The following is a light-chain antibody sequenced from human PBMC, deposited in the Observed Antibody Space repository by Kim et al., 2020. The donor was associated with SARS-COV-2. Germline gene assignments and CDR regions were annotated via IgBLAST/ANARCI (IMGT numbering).Light chain of an antibody. J-gene: IGKJ1*01. CDR3: QEYNNRPPWT. V-gene: IGKV3-15*01. Sequence: SPGERATLACRASQSVDSNLAWYQQKPGQAPRLLNFGASNRATGIPARFSGSGAGTEFTLTISSLQSEDSAVYYCQEYNNRPPWTFGQGTKVDIK. CDR2: GAS. CDR1: QSVDSN.